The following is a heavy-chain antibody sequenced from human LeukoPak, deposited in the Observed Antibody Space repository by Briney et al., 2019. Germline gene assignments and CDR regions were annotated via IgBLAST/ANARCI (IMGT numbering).Heavy chain of an antibody. V-gene: IGHV3-23*01. D-gene: IGHD1-26*01. Sequence: GGSLRLSCAASGFTFSSYAMSWVRQAPGQGLDWVSAISGSGDSTYYADSVKGRFTISRDNSKNTLYLQMNSLRAEDTAVYYCAKDRRVGATLHFDYWGQGTLVTVSS. CDR1: GFTFSSYA. J-gene: IGHJ4*02. CDR2: ISGSGDST. CDR3: AKDRRVGATLHFDY.